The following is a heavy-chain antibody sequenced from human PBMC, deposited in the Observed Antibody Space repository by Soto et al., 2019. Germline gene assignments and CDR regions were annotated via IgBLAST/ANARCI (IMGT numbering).Heavy chain of an antibody. CDR3: AKDISSGYYSSTSCYGGGFDAFDI. D-gene: IGHD2-2*01. Sequence: VQLVESGGGLVQPGRSLRLSCAASGFTFDDYAMHWVRQAPGKGLEWVSGISWNSGSIGYADSVKGRFTISRDNAKNSLYLQMNSLRAEDTALYYCAKDISSGYYSSTSCYGGGFDAFDIWGQGTMVTVSS. CDR1: GFTFDDYA. J-gene: IGHJ3*02. CDR2: ISWNSGSI. V-gene: IGHV3-9*01.